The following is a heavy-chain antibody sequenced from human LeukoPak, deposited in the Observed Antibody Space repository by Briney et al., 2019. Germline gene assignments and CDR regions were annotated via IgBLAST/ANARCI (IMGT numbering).Heavy chain of an antibody. Sequence: GGSLRLSCAASGFTFSNAWMSWVRQAPGKGLEWVGRIKSETDSGTTDYAAPVKGRFTTSRDDSKNTLYLQMNSLKTEDTAVYYCTTEDEYYYDSSGYLSWGYWGQGTLVTVSS. J-gene: IGHJ4*02. D-gene: IGHD3-22*01. CDR1: GFTFSNAW. V-gene: IGHV3-15*01. CDR2: IKSETDSGTT. CDR3: TTEDEYYYDSSGYLSWGY.